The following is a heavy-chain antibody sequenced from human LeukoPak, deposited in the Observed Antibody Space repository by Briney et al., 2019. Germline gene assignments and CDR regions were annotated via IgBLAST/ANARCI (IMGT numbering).Heavy chain of an antibody. V-gene: IGHV4-4*07. CDR2: IYTSGST. CDR1: GGSISSYY. D-gene: IGHD2-2*01. CDR3: ARVGCSSTSCYVGY. J-gene: IGHJ4*02. Sequence: PSETLSLTCTVSGGSISSYYWSWIRQPAGKGLEWIGRIYTSGSTNYNPSLKSRVTISVDKSKNQFSLKLSSVTAADTAVYYCARVGCSSTSCYVGYGGQGTLVTVSS.